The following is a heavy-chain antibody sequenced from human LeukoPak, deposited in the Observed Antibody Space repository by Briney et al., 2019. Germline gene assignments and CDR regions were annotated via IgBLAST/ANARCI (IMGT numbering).Heavy chain of an antibody. CDR3: ARHHYDILTGYYKEGFDY. V-gene: IGHV1-8*01. Sequence: APVKVSCKASGYTFTGYDINWVRQATGQGLEWMGWMNPNSGNTGYAQKFQGRVTMTRNTSISTAYMELSSLRSEDTAVYYCARHHYDILTGYYKEGFDYWGQGTLVTVSS. CDR1: GYTFTGYD. D-gene: IGHD3-9*01. CDR2: MNPNSGNT. J-gene: IGHJ4*02.